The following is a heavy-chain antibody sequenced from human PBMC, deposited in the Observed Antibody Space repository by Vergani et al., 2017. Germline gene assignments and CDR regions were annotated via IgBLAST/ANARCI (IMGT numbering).Heavy chain of an antibody. CDR2: IKSKTDGGTT. Sequence: EVQLVESGGGLVKPGGSLRLSCAASGFTFSNAWMSWVRQAPGKGLEWVGRIKSKTDGGTTDYAAPVKGRFTISRDDSKNTLYLQMNSLKTEDTAVYYCTTDRVVSRGAGDLYYVSSGYRGYWGQGTLVTVSS. CDR3: TTDRVVSRGAGDLYYVSSGYRGY. J-gene: IGHJ4*02. V-gene: IGHV3-15*01. D-gene: IGHD3-22*01. CDR1: GFTFSNAW.